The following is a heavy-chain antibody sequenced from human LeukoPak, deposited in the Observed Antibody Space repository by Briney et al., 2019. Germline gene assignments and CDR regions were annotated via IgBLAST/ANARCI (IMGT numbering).Heavy chain of an antibody. CDR1: GFIFSRFW. CDR3: AKGGATVIDY. V-gene: IGHV3-7*01. Sequence: PGGSLRLSCAASGFIFSRFWMSWLRQAPGKGLEWVAHMNEAGSDKYYVDSVKGRFTISRDNAKNSVYLQMNSLRAEDTAVYYCAKGGATVIDYWGQGTLVTVSS. CDR2: MNEAGSDK. J-gene: IGHJ4*02. D-gene: IGHD4-17*01.